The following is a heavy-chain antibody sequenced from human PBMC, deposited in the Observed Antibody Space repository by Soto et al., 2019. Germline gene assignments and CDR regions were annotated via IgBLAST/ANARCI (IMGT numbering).Heavy chain of an antibody. CDR1: GYIFSDYY. D-gene: IGHD3-3*01. V-gene: IGHV1-2*06. J-gene: IGHJ4*02. Sequence: QVQLVQSGAEVKKPGASVKVSCKASGYIFSDYYIHWVRQAPGQGLEWMGRITPNGGDTIYAQNFQGRVTMTRDTSISTAYMELSRLTSDDTAVYSCARLEGPTDYWGQGTLVTVSS. CDR3: ARLEGPTDY. CDR2: ITPNGGDT.